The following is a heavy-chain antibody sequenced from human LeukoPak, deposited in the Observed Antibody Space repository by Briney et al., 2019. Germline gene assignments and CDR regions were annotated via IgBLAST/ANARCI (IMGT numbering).Heavy chain of an antibody. V-gene: IGHV3-21*01. J-gene: IGHJ3*02. CDR2: ISTSSIYI. Sequence: GGSLRLSCAASGFTFSTYNMNWVRQAPGKGLEWVSSISTSSIYIYYADSLKGRFTISRHNAKNSLYLQMNSLRAEDTAVCYCARGRHGSGSFDAFHIWGQGTMVTVSS. CDR1: GFTFSTYN. D-gene: IGHD3-10*01. CDR3: ARGRHGSGSFDAFHI.